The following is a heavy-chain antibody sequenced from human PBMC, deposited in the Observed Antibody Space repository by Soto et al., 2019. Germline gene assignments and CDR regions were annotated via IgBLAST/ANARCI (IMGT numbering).Heavy chain of an antibody. CDR1: GYSFTSSW. CDR3: ARDSAYSTASTHFDH. D-gene: IGHD2-2*01. CDR2: IYPGDSDT. Sequence: GASLKISCKGSGYSFTSSWIGWVRPMPGKGLEWMGIIYPGDSDTRYSPSFQGQVTISADKSISTAYLQWSSLKASDTAMDYCARDSAYSTASTHFDHWGQGTLVTFSS. V-gene: IGHV5-51*01. J-gene: IGHJ4*02.